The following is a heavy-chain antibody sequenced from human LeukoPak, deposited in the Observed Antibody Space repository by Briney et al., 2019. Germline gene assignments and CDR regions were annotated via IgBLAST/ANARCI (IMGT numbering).Heavy chain of an antibody. D-gene: IGHD2-15*01. V-gene: IGHV3-73*01. CDR2: IRSTANGYAT. J-gene: IGHJ5*02. Sequence: GGSLRLSCAASGFTFSGSALHWVPQAPGKGLEWVGRIRSTANGYATAYAASVKGRFTISRDNSKNTLYLQMYSLRAEDTAVYYCSKDRAVAANNWFDPWGQGTLVTVSS. CDR1: GFTFSGSA. CDR3: SKDRAVAANNWFDP.